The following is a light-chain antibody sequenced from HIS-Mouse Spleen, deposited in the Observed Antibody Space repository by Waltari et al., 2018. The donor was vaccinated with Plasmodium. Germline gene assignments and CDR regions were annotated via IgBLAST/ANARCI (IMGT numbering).Light chain of an antibody. CDR3: QAWDSSTVV. J-gene: IGLJ2*01. V-gene: IGLV3-1*01. CDR1: KLGDKY. CDR2: QDS. Sequence: SYELTQPPSVSVSTGQTASITCSGDKLGDKYACWYQQKPGQSPVLVIYQDSKRPSGISERFSGSNSGNTATLTISGTQAMDEADYYCQAWDSSTVVFGGGTKLTVL.